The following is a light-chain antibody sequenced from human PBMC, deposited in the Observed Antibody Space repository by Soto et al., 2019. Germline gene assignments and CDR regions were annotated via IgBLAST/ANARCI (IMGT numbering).Light chain of an antibody. CDR2: EVT. CDR3: SSFTPSSTWV. CDR1: SSDVGHYTY. Sequence: QSALTQPASVSGSPGQSITISCTGTSSDVGHYTYVSWYQQHPGKTPKLMIYEVTNRPSGVSNRFSGSKSGNTASLTISGLQAEDEADYYCSSFTPSSTWVFGGGTKLTVL. J-gene: IGLJ3*02. V-gene: IGLV2-14*01.